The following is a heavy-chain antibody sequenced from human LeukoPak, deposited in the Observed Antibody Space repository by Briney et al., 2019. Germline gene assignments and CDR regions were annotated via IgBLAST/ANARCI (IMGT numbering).Heavy chain of an antibody. J-gene: IGHJ4*02. Sequence: SETLSPTCTVSGGSISSSSYYWGWIRQPPGKGLEWIGSIYYSGSTYYNPSLKSRVTISVDTSKNQFSLKLSSVTAADTAVYYCARDPQGYFDYWGQGTLVTVSS. CDR2: IYYSGST. CDR3: ARDPQGYFDY. V-gene: IGHV4-39*07. CDR1: GGSISSSSYY.